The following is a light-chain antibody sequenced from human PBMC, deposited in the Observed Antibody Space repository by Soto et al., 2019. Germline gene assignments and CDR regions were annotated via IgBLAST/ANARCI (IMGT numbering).Light chain of an antibody. J-gene: IGLJ1*01. V-gene: IGLV2-14*01. CDR1: SSDVGGYKY. CDR2: DVS. Sequence: QSALTQPASGSGLPGRWIGISYTGTSSDVGGYKYVSWYQQHPGKAPKLLIYDVSNRPSGVSDRFSGSKSGNTASLTISGLQSEDEADYYCSSYTSSSSYVFGTGTKVTVL. CDR3: SSYTSSSSYV.